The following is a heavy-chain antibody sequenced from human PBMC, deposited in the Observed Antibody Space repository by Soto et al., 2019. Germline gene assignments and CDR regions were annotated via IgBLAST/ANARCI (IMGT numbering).Heavy chain of an antibody. CDR2: VYVTGTGT. V-gene: IGHV1-46*01. J-gene: IGHJ4*02. CDR3: ARPEGYGSGSYYFDS. CDR1: GYPFTTYH. Sequence: ASGKVSDKASGYPFTTYHLHWVRQAPGQGLEWMGIVYVTGTGTRSAQKFQGRLTMTRDRSTSTVYMELSSLRSEDTAVYYCARPEGYGSGSYYFDSWGQGTLVTV. D-gene: IGHD3-10*01.